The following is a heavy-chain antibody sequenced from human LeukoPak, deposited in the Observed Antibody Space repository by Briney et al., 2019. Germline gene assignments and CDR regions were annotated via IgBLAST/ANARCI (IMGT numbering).Heavy chain of an antibody. Sequence: SETLSLTCTVSGGSISSYYWSWIRQPPGKGLEWIGYIYYSGSTNYNPSLKSRVTISVDTSKNQFSLKPSSVTAADTAVYYCATTFGGTSIAAFDYWGQGTLVTVSS. CDR3: ATTFGGTSIAAFDY. D-gene: IGHD6-6*01. V-gene: IGHV4-59*01. CDR1: GGSISSYY. J-gene: IGHJ4*02. CDR2: IYYSGST.